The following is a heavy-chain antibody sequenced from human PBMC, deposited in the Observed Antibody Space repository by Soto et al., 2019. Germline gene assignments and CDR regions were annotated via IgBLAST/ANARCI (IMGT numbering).Heavy chain of an antibody. CDR1: GFSFSDYS. Sequence: EVQLLESGGGLVHPGGSLRLSCVASGFSFSDYSMTWVRQGPGRGLEWVATLTRTGTTFYADSVKGRFTISRDNSRNNLSLQMYSLRAEDTARYYCAKRATTVPTPGNYFDCWGQGTLVTVSS. D-gene: IGHD2-15*01. J-gene: IGHJ4*02. CDR3: AKRATTVPTPGNYFDC. CDR2: LTRTGTT. V-gene: IGHV3-23*01.